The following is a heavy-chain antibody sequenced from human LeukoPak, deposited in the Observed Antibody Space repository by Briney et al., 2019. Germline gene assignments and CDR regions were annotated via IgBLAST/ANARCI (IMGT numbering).Heavy chain of an antibody. CDR3: ARDPTYARIPFDI. CDR1: GFTFSSYW. J-gene: IGHJ3*02. D-gene: IGHD2-2*01. CDR2: IKQDGSEK. V-gene: IGHV3-7*01. Sequence: PGGTLRLSRAASGFTFSSYWMSWVREAPGKGLEGVANIKQDGSEKYYVDSVKGRFTISRDNAKNSLHLQMNSLRAEDTAVYYGARDPTYARIPFDIWGQGTMVTVSS.